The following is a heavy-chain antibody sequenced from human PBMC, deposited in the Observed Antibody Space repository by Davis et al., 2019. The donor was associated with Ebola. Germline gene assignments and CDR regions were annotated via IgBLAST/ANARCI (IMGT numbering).Heavy chain of an antibody. Sequence: AASVKVSCKASGYTFTSYGISWVRQAPGQGLEWMGWISAYNGNTNYAQKLQGRVTMTTDTSTSTAYMELSSLRSEDTAVYYCARCHYYGSGSYPEGYYGMDVWGQGTTVTVSS. CDR1: GYTFTSYG. CDR2: ISAYNGNT. CDR3: ARCHYYGSGSYPEGYYGMDV. V-gene: IGHV1-18*01. D-gene: IGHD3-10*01. J-gene: IGHJ6*02.